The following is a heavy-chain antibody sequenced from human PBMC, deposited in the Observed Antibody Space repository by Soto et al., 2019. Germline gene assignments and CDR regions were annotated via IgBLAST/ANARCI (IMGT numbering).Heavy chain of an antibody. CDR2: IWYDGSNK. Sequence: PGGSLRLSCAASGFLFSNYAMHWVCQAPGKWLEWVAVIWYDGSNKYYADSVKGRFTISRDNSKNTLYLQMDSLRAEDTAVYSCARDPEGVTTWGYHLDFWGQGXLVTVSS. D-gene: IGHD1-26*01. J-gene: IGHJ4*02. CDR1: GFLFSNYA. V-gene: IGHV3-33*01. CDR3: ARDPEGVTTWGYHLDF.